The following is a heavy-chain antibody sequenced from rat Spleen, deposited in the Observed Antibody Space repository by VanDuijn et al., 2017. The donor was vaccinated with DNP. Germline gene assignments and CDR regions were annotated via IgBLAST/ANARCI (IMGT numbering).Heavy chain of an antibody. D-gene: IGHD1-12*02. CDR1: GFTFSDYW. Sequence: EVQLVESGGDLVQPGRSLKLSCVASGFTFSDYWMTWIRQVPGKGLEWVASITSSGGSTYYPDSVKGRFTISRDNANSTLYLQMDSLRSEDTATYYCARRATVVTGDFDHWGQGVMVTVSS. CDR2: ITSSGGST. V-gene: IGHV5-31*01. J-gene: IGHJ2*01. CDR3: ARRATVVTGDFDH.